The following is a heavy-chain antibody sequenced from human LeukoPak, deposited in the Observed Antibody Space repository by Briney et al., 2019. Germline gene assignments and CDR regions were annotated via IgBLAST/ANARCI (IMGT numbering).Heavy chain of an antibody. J-gene: IGHJ3*02. V-gene: IGHV1-69*02. CDR2: IIPIFGIA. Sequence: ASVKVSCKPSGGTFSSYTVSWVRQAPGQGLEWMGRIIPIFGIANYAQKFQGRVTITADKSTSTAYMALSSLRSEDTAVYYCATPRIYCGGDCYPDAFDIWGQGTMVTVSS. CDR3: ATPRIYCGGDCYPDAFDI. CDR1: GGTFSSYT. D-gene: IGHD2-21*02.